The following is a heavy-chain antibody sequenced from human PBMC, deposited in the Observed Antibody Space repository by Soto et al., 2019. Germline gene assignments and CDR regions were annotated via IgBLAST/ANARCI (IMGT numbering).Heavy chain of an antibody. CDR1: GGSIRGYS. D-gene: IGHD4-17*01. Sequence: SETLSLTCTVSGGSIRGYSWSWIRQPPEKGLEWIGYVYYSGGTNYSPSFKDRVTISVDTTENQFSLKVNSVTAADTAVYYCAREETPVSPHYFYYGLDAWGQGTTVTVSS. CDR2: VYYSGGT. CDR3: AREETPVSPHYFYYGLDA. V-gene: IGHV4-59*01. J-gene: IGHJ6*02.